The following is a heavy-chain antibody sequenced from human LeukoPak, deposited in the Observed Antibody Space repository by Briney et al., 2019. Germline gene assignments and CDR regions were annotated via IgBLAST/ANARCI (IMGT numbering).Heavy chain of an antibody. Sequence: PSETLSLTCTVSGYSISSGYYWGWIRQPPGKGLEWIGSIYHSGSTYYNPSLKSRVTISVDTSKNQFSLKLSSVTAADTALYYCAKKGIDYSSSWFGDWGQGTLVTVSS. D-gene: IGHD6-6*01. CDR1: GYSISSGYY. J-gene: IGHJ4*02. V-gene: IGHV4-38-2*02. CDR2: IYHSGST. CDR3: AKKGIDYSSSWFGD.